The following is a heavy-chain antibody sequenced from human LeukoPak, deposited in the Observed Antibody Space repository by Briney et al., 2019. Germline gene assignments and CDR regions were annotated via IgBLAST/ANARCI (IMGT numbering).Heavy chain of an antibody. Sequence: GASVKVSCKTSGYTFSGYYMHWVRQAPGQGLEWMGWINPISGGTNFAQKFQGRVTMTRDTSISTAYMELSRLTSDDTAVYFCARAHLTTVRGVIMSLSDWFDPWGQGTLVTVSS. J-gene: IGHJ5*02. V-gene: IGHV1-2*02. D-gene: IGHD3-10*01. CDR1: GYTFSGYY. CDR3: ARAHLTTVRGVIMSLSDWFDP. CDR2: INPISGGT.